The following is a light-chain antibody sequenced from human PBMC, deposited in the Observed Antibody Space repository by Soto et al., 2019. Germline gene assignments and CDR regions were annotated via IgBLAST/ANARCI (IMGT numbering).Light chain of an antibody. Sequence: EIVLTQSPGTLSLSPGERATLSCRASQSVSRTYLAWYQQKPGQAPRLLIYGASSRATAIPDRFSGSGSGTDLTLTINRLEPEDFAVYYCQQYGSSLWTFGHGTKVEIK. J-gene: IGKJ1*01. CDR2: GAS. CDR3: QQYGSSLWT. V-gene: IGKV3-20*01. CDR1: QSVSRTY.